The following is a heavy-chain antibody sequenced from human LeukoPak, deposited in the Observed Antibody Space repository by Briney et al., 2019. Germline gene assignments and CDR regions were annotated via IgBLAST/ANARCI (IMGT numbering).Heavy chain of an antibody. CDR2: IYYSGST. J-gene: IGHJ3*02. D-gene: IGHD2-2*01. V-gene: IGHV4-31*03. Sequence: PSETLSLTCTVSGGSINSDNYYWSWIRQPPGKGLEWIGYIYYSGSTYYNPSLKSRVTISVDTSKNQFSLKLSSVTAADTAVYYCAISCSSTSCYLAFDIWGQGTMVTVSS. CDR3: AISCSSTSCYLAFDI. CDR1: GGSINSDNYY.